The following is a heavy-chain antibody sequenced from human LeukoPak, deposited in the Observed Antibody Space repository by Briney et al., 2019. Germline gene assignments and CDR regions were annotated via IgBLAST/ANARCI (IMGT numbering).Heavy chain of an antibody. CDR2: IYHSGST. CDR3: ARDRDQPFDY. Sequence: SETLSLTCTVSGYSISSGYYWGWIRQPPGKGLEWIGSIYHSGSTYYNPSLKSRVTISVDTSKNQFSLKLSSVTAADTAVYYCARDRDQPFDYWGQGTLVTVSS. D-gene: IGHD3-10*01. CDR1: GYSISSGYY. J-gene: IGHJ4*02. V-gene: IGHV4-38-2*02.